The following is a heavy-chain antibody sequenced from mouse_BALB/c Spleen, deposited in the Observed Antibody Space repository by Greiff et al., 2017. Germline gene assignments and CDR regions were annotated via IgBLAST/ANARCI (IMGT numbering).Heavy chain of an antibody. CDR2: IYPGNVNT. CDR1: GYTFTSYY. CDR3: ARAYYRYDVSAMDY. Sequence: QVQLQQSGPELVKPGASVRISCKASGYTFTSYYIHWVKQRPGQGLEWIGWIYPGNVNTKYNEKFKGKATLTADKSSSTAYMQLSSLTSEDSAVYFCARAYYRYDVSAMDYWGQGTSVTVSS. J-gene: IGHJ4*01. D-gene: IGHD2-14*01. V-gene: IGHV1S56*01.